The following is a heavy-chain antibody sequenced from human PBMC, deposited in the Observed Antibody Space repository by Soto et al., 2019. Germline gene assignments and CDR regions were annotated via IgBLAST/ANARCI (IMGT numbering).Heavy chain of an antibody. D-gene: IGHD2-2*01. V-gene: IGHV3-53*01. CDR3: ARGSGVVAGRYYYYGMDV. CDR2: IYSGGST. CDR1: GFTVSSNY. Sequence: PGGSLRLSCAASGFTVSSNYMSWVRQAPGKGLEWVSVIYSGGSTYYADSVKGRFTISRDNSKNTLYLQMNSLRAEDTAVYYCARGSGVVAGRYYYYGMDVWGQGTTVTVSS. J-gene: IGHJ6*02.